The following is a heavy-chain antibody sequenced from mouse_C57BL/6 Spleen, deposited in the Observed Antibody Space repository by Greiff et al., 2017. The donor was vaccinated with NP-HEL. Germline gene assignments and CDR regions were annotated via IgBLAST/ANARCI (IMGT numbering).Heavy chain of an antibody. J-gene: IGHJ3*01. D-gene: IGHD3-2*02. CDR3: ARMGAQATPFAY. V-gene: IGHV1-52*01. CDR2: IDPSDSET. CDR1: GYTFTSYW. Sequence: VQLQQPGAELVRPGSSVKLSCKASGYTFTSYWMHWVKQRPIQGLEWIGNIDPSDSETHYNQKFKDKATLTVDKSSSTAYMQLSSLTSEDSAVYYCARMGAQATPFAYWGQGTLVTVSA.